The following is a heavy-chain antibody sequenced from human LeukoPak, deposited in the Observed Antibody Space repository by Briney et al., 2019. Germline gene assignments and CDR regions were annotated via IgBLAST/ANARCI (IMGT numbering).Heavy chain of an antibody. J-gene: IGHJ3*02. CDR2: ISSSSSTI. V-gene: IGHV3-48*04. CDR3: ALTYYDFWSGYYGAFDI. CDR1: GFSFSSYS. D-gene: IGHD3-3*01. Sequence: GGSLRLSCAASGFSFSSYSMNWVRQAPGKGLEWVSYISSSSSTIYYADSVKGRFTISRDNAKNSLYLQMNSLRAEDTAVYYCALTYYDFWSGYYGAFDIWGQGTMVTVSS.